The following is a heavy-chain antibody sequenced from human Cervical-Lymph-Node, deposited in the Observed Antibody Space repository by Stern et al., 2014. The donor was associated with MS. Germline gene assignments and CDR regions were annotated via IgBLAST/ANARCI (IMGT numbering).Heavy chain of an antibody. CDR1: GFTFTRAG. D-gene: IGHD6-13*01. CDR3: ATGGLEEQHCHIFDF. Sequence: EVQLVESGGGSVEPGGSLRLSCAASGFTFTRAGMTWVRQAPGKGLEWDGRSKSRSDRATTDYAAPLKGRVTISRDESKNMVFLDLSSLKSEDTAVYYCATGGLEEQHCHIFDFWGQGTLVTVSS. CDR2: SKSRSDRATT. J-gene: IGHJ4*02. V-gene: IGHV3-15*01.